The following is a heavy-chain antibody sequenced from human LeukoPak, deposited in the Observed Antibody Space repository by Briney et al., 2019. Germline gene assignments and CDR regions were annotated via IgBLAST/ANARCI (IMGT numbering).Heavy chain of an antibody. CDR1: GGSISSYY. Sequence: PSETLSLTCTVSGGSISSYYWSWIRQPPGKGLEWIGYIYYSGSTNYNPSLKSRVTISVDTSKNQFSLKLSSVTAADTAVYYCARYLYSGSSFDYWGQGTLVTVSS. J-gene: IGHJ4*02. CDR3: ARYLYSGSSFDY. CDR2: IYYSGST. V-gene: IGHV4-59*08. D-gene: IGHD1-26*01.